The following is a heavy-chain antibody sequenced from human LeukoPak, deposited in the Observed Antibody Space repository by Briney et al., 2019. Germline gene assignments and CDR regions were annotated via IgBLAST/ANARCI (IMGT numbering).Heavy chain of an antibody. Sequence: GGSLRLSCAVSGFTFSGNWMAWVRQAPGKGLEWVANIKHDGSEKYHVDSVKGRFTISRDNAKNSLYLQMNSLRDEDTAVYYCAGGGSATYWFDNWGQGTLVTVSS. CDR1: GFTFSGNW. J-gene: IGHJ4*02. V-gene: IGHV3-7*04. D-gene: IGHD3-10*01. CDR2: IKHDGSEK. CDR3: AGGGSATYWFDN.